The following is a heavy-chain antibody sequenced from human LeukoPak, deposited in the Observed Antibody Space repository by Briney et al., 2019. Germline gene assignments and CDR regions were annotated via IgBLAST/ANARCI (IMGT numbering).Heavy chain of an antibody. V-gene: IGHV3-23*01. CDR2: IYSDDAT. CDR3: VRERFNNDYEA. J-gene: IGHJ5*02. Sequence: GGTLRLSCAASGFTFSSYGMSWVRQAPGEGLEWLSTIYSDDATNYGDSVKGRITISRDNSRNTLDLQMNSLRVEDTAVYYCVRERFNNDYEAWGQGILVTVSS. D-gene: IGHD3-22*01. CDR1: GFTFSSYG.